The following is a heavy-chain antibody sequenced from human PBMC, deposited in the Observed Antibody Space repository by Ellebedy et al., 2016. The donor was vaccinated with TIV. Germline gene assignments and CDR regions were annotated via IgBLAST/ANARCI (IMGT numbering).Heavy chain of an antibody. D-gene: IGHD5-24*01. J-gene: IGHJ4*02. CDR1: GFTFSSYA. CDR3: AKSRWLQPDYDY. V-gene: IGHV3-30-3*01. CDR2: ISSDGNDK. Sequence: PGGSLRLSFASSGFTFSSYAMHWFRQAPGKGLEWVATISSDGNDKYFADSVKGRFTISRDNSKNTLYLQVNSLRDEDTAVYYCAKSRWLQPDYDYWGQGTLVTVSS.